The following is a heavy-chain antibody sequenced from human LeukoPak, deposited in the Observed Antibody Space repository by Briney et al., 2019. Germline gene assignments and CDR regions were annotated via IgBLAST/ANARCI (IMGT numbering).Heavy chain of an antibody. CDR3: ARGMLSRAGYNWYYYRDV. CDR2: IDSDGTDT. V-gene: IGHV3-74*01. CDR1: GFTSGSYW. D-gene: IGHD2-8*01. Sequence: PGGSLRLSCAASGFTSGSYWMHWVRQAPGKGPEWVSRIDSDGTDTHYADSVKGRFTISRDNAKNTLYLQMNSLRGEDTAVYYCARGMLSRAGYNWYYYRDVWGKGAMVTVSS. J-gene: IGHJ6*03.